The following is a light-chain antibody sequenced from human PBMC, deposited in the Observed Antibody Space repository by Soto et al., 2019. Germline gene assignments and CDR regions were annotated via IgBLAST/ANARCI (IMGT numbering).Light chain of an antibody. Sequence: DIQMTQSPSSLSASVGDRVTITCRASQGISNYLAWYQQKPGKVPKLLIYSASTLQSGVPSRFSGSGSGTDITLTITCLQPEDVVSYYCQKYNSAPIGPGTTVDIK. CDR2: SAS. CDR3: QKYNSAP. V-gene: IGKV1-27*01. CDR1: QGISNY. J-gene: IGKJ3*01.